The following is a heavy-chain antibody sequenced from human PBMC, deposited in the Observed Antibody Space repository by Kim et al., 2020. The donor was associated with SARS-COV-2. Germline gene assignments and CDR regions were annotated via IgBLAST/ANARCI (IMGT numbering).Heavy chain of an antibody. Sequence: SETLSLTCTVSGGSISSSSYYWGWIRQPPGKGLEWIGSIYYSGSTYYNPSLKSRVTISVDTSKNQFSLKLSSVTAADTAVYYCARDIRSGSYLEGYFDL. CDR2: IYYSGST. V-gene: IGHV4-39*07. D-gene: IGHD1-26*01. CDR3: ARDIRSGSYLEGYFDL. CDR1: GGSISSSSYY. J-gene: IGHJ2*01.